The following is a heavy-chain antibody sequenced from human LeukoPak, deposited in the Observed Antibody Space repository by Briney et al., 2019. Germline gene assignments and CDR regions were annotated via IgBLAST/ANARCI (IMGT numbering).Heavy chain of an antibody. CDR1: GVTFSSYS. CDR3: SGTVSGSSDFDY. V-gene: IGHV3-21*01. J-gene: IGHJ4*02. D-gene: IGHD1-26*01. CDR2: ISSSSSYI. Sequence: GGSLRLSCAASGVTFSSYSMNWVRQAPGKGLEGGSSISSSSSYIYYADSVKGRFTISRDNAKNSLYLQLNSLRAEDTAVYYCSGTVSGSSDFDYWGQGTLVTVSS.